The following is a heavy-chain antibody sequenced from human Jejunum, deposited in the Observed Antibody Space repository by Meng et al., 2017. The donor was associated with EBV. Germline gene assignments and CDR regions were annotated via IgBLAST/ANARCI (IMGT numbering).Heavy chain of an antibody. D-gene: IGHD3-22*01. CDR2: IYHGGGT. V-gene: IGHV4-4*02. Sequence: QGRRQESGPRPEKPSGTLSLTGVVSGGSISDNDWWSWVRQPPGKGLEWLGEIYHGGGTNYNPSLESRVTISVDKSKNQFSLKLNSVTVADTAVYYCAGNGYYALEYWGPGILVTVSS. J-gene: IGHJ4*02. CDR1: GGSISDNDW. CDR3: AGNGYYALEY.